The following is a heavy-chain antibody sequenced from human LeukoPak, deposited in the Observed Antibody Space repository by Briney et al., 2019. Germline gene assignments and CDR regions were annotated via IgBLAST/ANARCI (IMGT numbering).Heavy chain of an antibody. CDR2: ISYDGSNK. D-gene: IGHD3-22*01. CDR1: GFTFSSYA. Sequence: GGSLRLSCAASGFTFSSYAMHWVRQAPGKGLERVAVISYDGSNKYYADSVKGRFTISRDNSKNTLYLQMNSLRAEDTAVYYCARGPVSYYDYYYYMDVWGKGTTVTVSS. V-gene: IGHV3-30*04. CDR3: ARGPVSYYDYYYYMDV. J-gene: IGHJ6*03.